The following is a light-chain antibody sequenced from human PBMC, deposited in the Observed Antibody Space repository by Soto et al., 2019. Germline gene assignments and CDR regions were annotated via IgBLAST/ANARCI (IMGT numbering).Light chain of an antibody. Sequence: DIQLTQSPPYLSAYVGERVNITCRASQSIGTWLAWHQQKPGKAPNLLMFDASTLHTGVPSRFSGSGDGTEFTLSISSLQPDDSAIYFCRQYKTYTFGRGTRLEIK. CDR1: QSIGTW. CDR3: RQYKTYT. V-gene: IGKV1-5*01. J-gene: IGKJ5*01. CDR2: DAS.